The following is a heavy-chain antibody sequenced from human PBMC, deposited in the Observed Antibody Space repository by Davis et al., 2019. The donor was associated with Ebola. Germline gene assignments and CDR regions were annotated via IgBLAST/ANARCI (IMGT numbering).Heavy chain of an antibody. Sequence: PGGSLRLSCVASGFTFTGYWMGWVRQAPGTGLEWVANINQYGNERYYVDSVKGRFTISRDSAKNSLFLQMNNLRVEDTAIYYCAKDSGWAMSPWGQGALVTVSS. J-gene: IGHJ5*02. CDR1: GFTFTGYW. V-gene: IGHV3-7*01. D-gene: IGHD6-19*01. CDR2: INQYGNER. CDR3: AKDSGWAMSP.